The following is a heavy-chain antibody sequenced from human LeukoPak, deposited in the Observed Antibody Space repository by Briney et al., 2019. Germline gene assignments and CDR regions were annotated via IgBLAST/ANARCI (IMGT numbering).Heavy chain of an antibody. Sequence: GGSLRLSCAASGFTFSSYAMSWVRQAPGKGLEWVSAISGSGGSTYYADSVKGRFTISRDNSKNTLYLQMGSLRAEDMAVYYCARDYYGSGSYFLDYWGQGALVTVSS. V-gene: IGHV3-23*01. CDR2: ISGSGGST. CDR1: GFTFSSYA. J-gene: IGHJ4*02. D-gene: IGHD3-10*01. CDR3: ARDYYGSGSYFLDY.